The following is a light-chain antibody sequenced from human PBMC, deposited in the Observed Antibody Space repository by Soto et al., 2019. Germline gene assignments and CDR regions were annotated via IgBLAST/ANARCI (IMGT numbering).Light chain of an antibody. CDR1: TSNIGNNF. Sequence: QSVLTQPPSVSAAPGQRATISCSGSTSNIGNNFVSWYQQLPGTAPKLLMYEDNKRPSGIPDRISGSKSGTSATLGITGLQTGDEADYYCGTWDSSLSANVFGTGTKLTVL. J-gene: IGLJ1*01. CDR3: GTWDSSLSANV. CDR2: EDN. V-gene: IGLV1-51*01.